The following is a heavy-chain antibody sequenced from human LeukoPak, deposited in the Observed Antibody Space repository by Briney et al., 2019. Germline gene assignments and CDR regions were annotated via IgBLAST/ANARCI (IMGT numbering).Heavy chain of an antibody. D-gene: IGHD3-10*01. Sequence: SETLSLTCTVSGGSISRYYWSWIRQPAGKGLEWIGRIYTSGSTNYNPSLKSRVTISVDTSKNQFSLKLSSVTAADTAVYYCARGPPYYYGSGSYSSRWFDPWGQGTLVTVSS. V-gene: IGHV4-4*07. J-gene: IGHJ5*02. CDR1: GGSISRYY. CDR2: IYTSGST. CDR3: ARGPPYYYGSGSYSSRWFDP.